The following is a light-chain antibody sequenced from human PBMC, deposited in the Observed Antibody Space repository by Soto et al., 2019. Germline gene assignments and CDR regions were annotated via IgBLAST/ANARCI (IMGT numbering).Light chain of an antibody. Sequence: QPVLTQPSSASGTPGQSVTISCSGSRSNIGGNHVSWYQQFPGTAPKLLIYSNRQRASGVPDRFSGSRSGTSASLAISGLQSEDEADYFCSVWDDRLRSNVFGSGTKVTVL. CDR3: SVWDDRLRSNV. CDR2: SNR. J-gene: IGLJ1*01. CDR1: RSNIGGNH. V-gene: IGLV1-44*01.